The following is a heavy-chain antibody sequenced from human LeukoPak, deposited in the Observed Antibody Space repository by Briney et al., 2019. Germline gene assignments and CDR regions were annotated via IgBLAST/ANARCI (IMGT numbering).Heavy chain of an antibody. D-gene: IGHD6-19*01. CDR2: TYYRSKWYT. CDR3: AREYSSVRGDYFDY. J-gene: IGHJ4*02. V-gene: IGHV6-1*01. Sequence: SQTLSLTCAISGDSVSSKSGAWNWIRQSPSRGLEWLGRTYYRSKWYTDYAVSVKSRITINPDTFKNQFSLQLNSVTPEDTAVYYCAREYSSVRGDYFDYWGQGTLVTVSS. CDR1: GDSVSSKSGA.